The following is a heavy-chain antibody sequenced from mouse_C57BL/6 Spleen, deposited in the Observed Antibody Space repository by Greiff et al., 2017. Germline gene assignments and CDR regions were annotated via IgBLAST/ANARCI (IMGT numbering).Heavy chain of an antibody. CDR2: IDPETGGT. Sequence: QVQLQQSGAELVRPGASVTLSCKASGYTFTDYEMHWVKQTPVHGLEWIGAIDPETGGTAYNQKFKGKAILTADKSSSTAYMELRSLTSEDSAVYYCTRSDGYYYFDYWGQGTTLTVSS. CDR3: TRSDGYYYFDY. V-gene: IGHV1-15*01. D-gene: IGHD2-3*01. CDR1: GYTFTDYE. J-gene: IGHJ2*01.